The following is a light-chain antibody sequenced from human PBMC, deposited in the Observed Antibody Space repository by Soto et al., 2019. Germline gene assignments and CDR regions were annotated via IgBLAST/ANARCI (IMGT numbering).Light chain of an antibody. V-gene: IGLV2-14*01. Sequence: QSALTQPASVSGSPGQSITITCTGTSSDIGGYNYVSWYQQHPGKAPKLMIYEVSNRPSGVSNRFSGSKSGNTASLTISGLQAEDEAGYYCSSFRITTTLFGGGTKLTVL. CDR3: SSFRITTTL. CDR1: SSDIGGYNY. CDR2: EVS. J-gene: IGLJ2*01.